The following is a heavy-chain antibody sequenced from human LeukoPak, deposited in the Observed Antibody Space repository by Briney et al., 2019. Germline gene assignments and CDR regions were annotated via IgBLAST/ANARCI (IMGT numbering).Heavy chain of an antibody. D-gene: IGHD6-19*01. CDR2: MNPNSGNT. CDR1: GYTFTSYD. V-gene: IGHV1-8*01. Sequence: ASVKVSCKASGYTFTSYDINWVRQATGQGLEWMGWMNPNSGNTGYAQKFQGRVTMTEDTSTDTAYMELSSLRSEDTAVYYCATIAVAGTPDYWGQGTLVTVSS. CDR3: ATIAVAGTPDY. J-gene: IGHJ4*02.